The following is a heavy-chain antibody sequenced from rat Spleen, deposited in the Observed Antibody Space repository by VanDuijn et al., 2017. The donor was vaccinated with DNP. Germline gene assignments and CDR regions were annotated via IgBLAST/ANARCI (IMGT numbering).Heavy chain of an antibody. CDR2: ISTGGGNT. Sequence: EVQLVESGGGLVQPGRSMKLSCAASGFTFSNYYMAWVRQAPTKGLEWVASISTGGGNTYYRDSVKGRFTISRDNAKSTLYLQMDSMRSDETATYYCARVQLGYYALDAWGQGTSVTVSS. J-gene: IGHJ4*01. D-gene: IGHD5-1*01. CDR1: GFTFSNYY. V-gene: IGHV5S11*01. CDR3: ARVQLGYYALDA.